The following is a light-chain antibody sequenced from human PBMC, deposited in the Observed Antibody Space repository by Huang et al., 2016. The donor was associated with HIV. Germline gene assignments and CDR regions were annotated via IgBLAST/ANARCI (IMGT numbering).Light chain of an antibody. Sequence: DVVMTQSPLSLPVPPGEPASISCRSSQSLRHRNGHNYLDWYLQKPGQSPQLLIHLGSSRASGVPDRFSGGGSGTDFSLNISRVEAEDAGIYYCMEALQTPYTFGQGTKLEIK. CDR2: LGS. CDR1: QSLRHRNGHNY. J-gene: IGKJ2*01. V-gene: IGKV2-28*01. CDR3: MEALQTPYT.